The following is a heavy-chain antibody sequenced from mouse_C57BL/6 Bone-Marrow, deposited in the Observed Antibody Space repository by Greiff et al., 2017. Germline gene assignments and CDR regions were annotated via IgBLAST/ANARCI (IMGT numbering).Heavy chain of an antibody. V-gene: IGHV1-18*01. CDR3: VLTGTGPWFAY. D-gene: IGHD4-1*01. J-gene: IGHJ3*01. Sequence: EVKLVESGPELVKPGASVKIPCKASGYTFTDYNMDWVKQSHGKSLEWIGDINPNNGGTIYNQKFKGKATLTVDKSSSTAYMELRSLTSEDTAVYYCVLTGTGPWFAYWGQGTLVTVSA. CDR2: INPNNGGT. CDR1: GYTFTDYN.